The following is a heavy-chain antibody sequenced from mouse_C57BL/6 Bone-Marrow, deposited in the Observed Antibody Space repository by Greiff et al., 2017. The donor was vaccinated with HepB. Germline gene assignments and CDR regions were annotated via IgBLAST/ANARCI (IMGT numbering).Heavy chain of an antibody. CDR1: GFTFSSYA. Sequence: EVQLVESGGGLVKPGGSLKLSCAASGFTFSSYAMSWVRQTPEKRLEWVATISDGGSYTYYPDNVKGRFTISRDNAKNNLYLQMSHLKSEDTAMYYCARWSYGNYFDWYFDGWGTGTTVTVSS. J-gene: IGHJ1*03. CDR2: ISDGGSYT. CDR3: ARWSYGNYFDWYFDG. D-gene: IGHD2-1*01. V-gene: IGHV5-4*01.